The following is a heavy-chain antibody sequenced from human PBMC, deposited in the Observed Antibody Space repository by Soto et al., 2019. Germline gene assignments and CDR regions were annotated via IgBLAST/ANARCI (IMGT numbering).Heavy chain of an antibody. V-gene: IGHV3-13*05. CDR2: IGTAGDP. J-gene: IGHJ6*02. D-gene: IGHD3-3*01. CDR1: GFSFSSYD. Sequence: GGSLRLSCAASGFSFSSYDMHWVRQAAGKGLEWASAIGTAGDPYYPGSVQGRFSISRENAKNSLYLQMNSLRVGDTAVYYCARARVEFWSGTYYYYGMDVWGQGTTVTVSS. CDR3: ARARVEFWSGTYYYYGMDV.